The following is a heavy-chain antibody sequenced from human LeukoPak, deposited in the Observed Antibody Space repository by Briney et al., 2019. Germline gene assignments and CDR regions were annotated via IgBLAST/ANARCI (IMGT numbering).Heavy chain of an antibody. CDR3: AKSLPPYSPGSVVPAALFDY. D-gene: IGHD2-2*01. CDR2: ISYDGSNK. V-gene: IGHV3-30-3*02. J-gene: IGHJ4*02. CDR1: GFTFSSYA. Sequence: GGSLRLSCAASGFTFSSYAMHWVRQAPGKGLEWVAVISYDGSNKYYADSVKGRFTISRDNSKNTLYLQMNSLRAEDTAVYYCAKSLPPYSPGSVVPAALFDYWGQGTLVTVSS.